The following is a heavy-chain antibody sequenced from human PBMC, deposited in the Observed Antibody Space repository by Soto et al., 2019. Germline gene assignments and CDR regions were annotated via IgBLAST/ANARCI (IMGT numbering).Heavy chain of an antibody. Sequence: SETLSLTCTVSGGSVSSANYYWGWIRQPPGKGLEWIGSIYYSGNTNYNPSLNSRVTISVDTSKNQFSLRLSSVTAADTAVYFCGRVSGSYYHVYFFDYGGQGPLVT. CDR2: IYYSGNT. D-gene: IGHD1-26*01. J-gene: IGHJ4*02. CDR1: GGSVSSANYY. V-gene: IGHV4-61*01. CDR3: GRVSGSYYHVYFFDY.